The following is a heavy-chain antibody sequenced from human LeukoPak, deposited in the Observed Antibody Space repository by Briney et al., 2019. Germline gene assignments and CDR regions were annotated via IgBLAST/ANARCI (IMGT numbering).Heavy chain of an antibody. CDR3: ARVGDPMIGKDARIDI. CDR1: GYTFTSYG. J-gene: IGHJ3*02. V-gene: IGHV1-18*01. Sequence: ASVKVSCKASGYTFTSYGISWVRQAPGQGLEWMGWISAYNGNTNYAQKLQGRVTMTTDKSTSTAYMELSSLRSEDTAVYYCARVGDPMIGKDARIDIWGQGTMVTVSS. D-gene: IGHD3-22*01. CDR2: ISAYNGNT.